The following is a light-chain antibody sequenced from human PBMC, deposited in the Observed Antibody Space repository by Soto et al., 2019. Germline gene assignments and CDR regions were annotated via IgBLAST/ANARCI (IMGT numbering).Light chain of an antibody. Sequence: QAVVTQPPSVSAAPGQKVTISCSGSSSNIGNNYVSWYQQLPGTAPKLLIYENNKRPSRIPDRFSGSKSGTSATLGITGLQTGDEADYYCGTWDSSLSAWVFGGGTQLTVL. CDR2: ENN. V-gene: IGLV1-51*02. J-gene: IGLJ3*02. CDR3: GTWDSSLSAWV. CDR1: SSNIGNNY.